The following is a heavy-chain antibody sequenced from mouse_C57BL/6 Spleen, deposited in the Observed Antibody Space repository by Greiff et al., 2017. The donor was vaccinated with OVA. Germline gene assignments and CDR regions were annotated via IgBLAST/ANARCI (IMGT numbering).Heavy chain of an antibody. Sequence: QVQLKQSGPGLVQPSQSLSITCTVSGFSLTSYGVHWVRQSPGKGLEWLGVIWSGGSTDYNAAFISRLSISKDNSKSQVFFKMNSLQADDTAIYYCARPSAQATAWFAYWGQGTLVTVSA. CDR1: GFSLTSYG. J-gene: IGHJ3*01. D-gene: IGHD3-2*02. CDR2: IWSGGST. CDR3: ARPSAQATAWFAY. V-gene: IGHV2-2*01.